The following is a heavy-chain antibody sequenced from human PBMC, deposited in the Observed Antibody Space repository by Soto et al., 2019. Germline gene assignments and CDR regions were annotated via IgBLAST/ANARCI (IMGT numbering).Heavy chain of an antibody. Sequence: GGSLRLSCAASGFTFSSNAMSWVRQAPGKGLEWVSGISGSGVSTYYADSVKGRFTISRDNSKNTVYLEMNSLRVEDTAVYYCAKAPSMVRGMDVWGQGTTVTVSS. V-gene: IGHV3-23*01. CDR2: ISGSGVST. CDR1: GFTFSSNA. CDR3: AKAPSMVRGMDV. D-gene: IGHD3-10*01. J-gene: IGHJ6*02.